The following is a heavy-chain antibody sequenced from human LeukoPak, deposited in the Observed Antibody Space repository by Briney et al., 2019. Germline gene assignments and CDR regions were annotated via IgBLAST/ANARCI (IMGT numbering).Heavy chain of an antibody. V-gene: IGHV3-30*11. J-gene: IGHJ4*02. Sequence: GGALMLSCAASGVTCCSYSMHWGGRAPGEGRVGWAGISYDGSNQYYADSVKGRFTISRDNSKNTLYLQMNSLRAEDTAVYFCARDRSPTRSTVTTYGGWLDYWGQGTLVTVS. CDR3: ARDRSPTRSTVTTYGGWLDY. CDR1: GVTCCSYS. D-gene: IGHD4-17*01. CDR2: ISYDGSNQ.